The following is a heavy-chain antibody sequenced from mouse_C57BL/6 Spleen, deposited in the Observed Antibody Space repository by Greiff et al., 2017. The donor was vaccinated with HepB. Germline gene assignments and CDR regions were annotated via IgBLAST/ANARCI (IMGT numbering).Heavy chain of an antibody. CDR3: ARPDGDY. Sequence: EVQLVESGGDLVKPGGSLKLSCAASGFTFSSYGMSWVRQTPDKRLEWVATISSGGSYTYYPDSVKGRFTISRDNAKNTLYLQMSSLKSEDTAMYYCARPDGDYWGQGTTLTVSS. CDR2: ISSGGSYT. J-gene: IGHJ2*01. V-gene: IGHV5-6*01. CDR1: GFTFSSYG.